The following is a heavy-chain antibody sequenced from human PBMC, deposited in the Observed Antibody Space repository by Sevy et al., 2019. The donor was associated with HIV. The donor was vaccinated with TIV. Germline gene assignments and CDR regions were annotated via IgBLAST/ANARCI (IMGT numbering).Heavy chain of an antibody. Sequence: ASVKVSCKASGDTFSSYAISWVRQAPGQGLEWMGGIIPIFGTANYAQKFQGRVTITADESTSTAYMELSSLRSEDTAVYYCARDLNYYDSSGYHTFDYWGQGTLVTVSS. CDR2: IIPIFGTA. CDR3: ARDLNYYDSSGYHTFDY. J-gene: IGHJ4*02. V-gene: IGHV1-69*13. CDR1: GDTFSSYA. D-gene: IGHD3-22*01.